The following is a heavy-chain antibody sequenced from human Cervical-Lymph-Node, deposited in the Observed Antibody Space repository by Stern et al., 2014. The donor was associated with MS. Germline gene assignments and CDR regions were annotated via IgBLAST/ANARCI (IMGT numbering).Heavy chain of an antibody. D-gene: IGHD1-1*01. CDR1: GFTVSRAY. CDR2: ITNVGST. V-gene: IGHV3-53*01. CDR3: ARDTSSPERSDW. J-gene: IGHJ4*02. Sequence: VQLPESGGGVIQPGGSLRLSCTASGFTVSRAYMTWVRQAPGKGLEWVSLITNVGSTFYTDSVKGRFTISRDDSKNTVYLHMTSLRAEDTAMYYCARDTSSPERSDWWGQGTLVTVSS.